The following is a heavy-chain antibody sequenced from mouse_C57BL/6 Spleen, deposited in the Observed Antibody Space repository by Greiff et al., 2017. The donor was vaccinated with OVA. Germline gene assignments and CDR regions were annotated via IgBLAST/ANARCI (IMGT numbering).Heavy chain of an antibody. CDR2: INPNNGGT. CDR3: ARSIYYDYDVWYFDV. Sequence: VQLQQSGPELVKPGASVKISCKASGYTFTDYYMNWVKQSHGKSLEWIGDINPNNGGTSYNQKFKGKATLTVDKSSSTAYMELRSLTSEDSAVYYCARSIYYDYDVWYFDVWGTGTTVTVSS. V-gene: IGHV1-26*01. J-gene: IGHJ1*03. CDR1: GYTFTDYY. D-gene: IGHD2-4*01.